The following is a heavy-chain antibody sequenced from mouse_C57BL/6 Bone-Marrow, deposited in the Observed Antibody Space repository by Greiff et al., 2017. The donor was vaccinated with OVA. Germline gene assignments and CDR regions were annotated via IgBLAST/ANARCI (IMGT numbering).Heavy chain of an antibody. CDR3: AVPRYIDV. J-gene: IGHJ1*03. D-gene: IGHD5-1*01. Sequence: QVQLQQSGPELVKPGASVKISCKASGYAFSSSWMNWVRQRPGKGLEWIGRIYPGDGDTNYNGKFKGKATLTADKSSSTAYMQLSSLTSEDSAVYFCAVPRYIDVWGTGTTVTVSS. CDR2: IYPGDGDT. CDR1: GYAFSSSW. V-gene: IGHV1-82*01.